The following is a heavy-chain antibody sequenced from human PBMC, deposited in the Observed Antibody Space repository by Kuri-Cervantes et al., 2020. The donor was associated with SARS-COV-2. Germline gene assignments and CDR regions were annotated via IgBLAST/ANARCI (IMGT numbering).Heavy chain of an antibody. V-gene: IGHV3-30-3*01. CDR3: AANSYYYYYYMDV. CDR2: ISYDGSNK. CDR1: GFTFSSYA. D-gene: IGHD4-23*01. J-gene: IGHJ6*03. Sequence: GESLKISCAASGFTFSSYAMHWVRQAPGKGLEWVAVISYDGSNKYYADSVKGRFTISRDNSKNTLYLQMNSLRAEDTAVYYSAANSYYYYYYMDVWGKGTTVTVSS.